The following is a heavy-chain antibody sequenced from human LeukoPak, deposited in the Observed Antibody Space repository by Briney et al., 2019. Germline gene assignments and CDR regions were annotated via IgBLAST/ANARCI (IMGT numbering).Heavy chain of an antibody. J-gene: IGHJ6*02. CDR3: AKFWGAAGTLNYGMDV. CDR2: ISGSGGST. Sequence: GGSLRLSCAASGFTFSDAWMSWVRQAPGKGLEWVSAISGSGGSTYYADSVKGRFTISRDNSKNTLYLQMNSLRAEDTAVYYCAKFWGAAGTLNYGMDVWGQGTMVTVSS. D-gene: IGHD6-13*01. CDR1: GFTFSDAW. V-gene: IGHV3-23*01.